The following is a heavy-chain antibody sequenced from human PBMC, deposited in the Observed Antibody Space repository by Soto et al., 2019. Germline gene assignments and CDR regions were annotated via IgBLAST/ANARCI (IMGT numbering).Heavy chain of an antibody. V-gene: IGHV1-18*01. CDR1: GYTFTSYG. Sequence: QVQLVQSGAEVKKPGASVKVSCKASGYTFTSYGISWVRQAPGQGLEWMGWISAYNGNTNYAQKLQGRVTMTTDTSTSTAYMELRSLRSDDTAVYYCARGPCSSTSCYQGHYYYGMDVLGQGTTVTVSS. D-gene: IGHD2-2*01. J-gene: IGHJ6*02. CDR3: ARGPCSSTSCYQGHYYYGMDV. CDR2: ISAYNGNT.